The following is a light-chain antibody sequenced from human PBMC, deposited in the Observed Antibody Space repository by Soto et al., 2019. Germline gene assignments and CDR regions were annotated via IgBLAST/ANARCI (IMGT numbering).Light chain of an antibody. CDR2: EVT. CDR1: SSDVGAYNY. J-gene: IGLJ2*01. Sequence: QSALTQPASVSGSPGQSITISCTGTSSDVGAYNYVSWYQQHPGKAPKLMIYEVTYRPSGVSDRFSGSRSGNTASLTISGLQAEDESDYYCCSFAGTYTIFGGGTKLTVL. V-gene: IGLV2-14*01. CDR3: CSFAGTYTI.